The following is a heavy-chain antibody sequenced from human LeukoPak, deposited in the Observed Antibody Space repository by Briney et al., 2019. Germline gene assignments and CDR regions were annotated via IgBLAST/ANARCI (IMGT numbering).Heavy chain of an antibody. CDR2: FSGSGGST. J-gene: IGHJ4*02. CDR1: GFTFDDYG. Sequence: PGGSLRLSCAASGFTFDDYGMSWVRQAPGKGLEWVSSFSGSGGSTYYADSVKGRFTISRDNSKNTLYLQMNSLKDEDTAVYYCAKGSGNYWWGNYFDYWGQGTLVTVSS. CDR3: AKGSGNYWWGNYFDY. V-gene: IGHV3-23*01. D-gene: IGHD1-26*01.